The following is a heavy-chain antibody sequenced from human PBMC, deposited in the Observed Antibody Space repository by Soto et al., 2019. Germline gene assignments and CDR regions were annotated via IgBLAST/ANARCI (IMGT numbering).Heavy chain of an antibody. V-gene: IGHV4-39*01. J-gene: IGHJ4*02. D-gene: IGHD2-15*01. CDR1: GGSISRSTYY. CDR3: ASQVVASRHFDY. CDR2: VFYSGAT. Sequence: PSETLSLTYTVSGGSISRSTYYWGWIRQPPGKGLEWIGSVFYSGATYHNPSLKSRVTMSKDTSKNQFSLNLSSVTAADTAVYYCASQVVASRHFDYWGQGTLVTVSS.